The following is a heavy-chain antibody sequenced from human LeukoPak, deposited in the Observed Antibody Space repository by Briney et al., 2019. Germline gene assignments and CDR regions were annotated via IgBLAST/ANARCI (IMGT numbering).Heavy chain of an antibody. CDR2: INHSGST. V-gene: IGHV4-34*01. Sequence: SETLSLTCAVYGGSFSGYYWSWIRQPPGKGLEWIGEINHSGSTNYNPSLKSRVTISVDTSKNQFSLKLSSVTAADTAVYYCARGLSGLRSDKYYYGSGRRANWFDPWGQGTLVTVSS. D-gene: IGHD3-10*01. CDR3: ARGLSGLRSDKYYYGSGRRANWFDP. CDR1: GGSFSGYY. J-gene: IGHJ5*02.